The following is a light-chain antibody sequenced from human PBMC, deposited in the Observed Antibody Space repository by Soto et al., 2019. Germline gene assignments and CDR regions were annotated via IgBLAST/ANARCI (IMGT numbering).Light chain of an antibody. J-gene: IGKJ5*01. CDR2: AAS. Sequence: DIQMTQSPSTLSASVGDRVTITCRASQGIISLLAWYQQKPGKAPKPLIYAASSLQSGVPSRFSGSGSGTDFTLTISCLQSEDFATYYCQQYYSYPPITFGQGTRLENK. CDR1: QGIISL. CDR3: QQYYSYPPIT. V-gene: IGKV1D-16*01.